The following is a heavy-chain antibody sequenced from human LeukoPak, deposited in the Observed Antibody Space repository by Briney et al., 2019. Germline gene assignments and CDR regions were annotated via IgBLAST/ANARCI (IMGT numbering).Heavy chain of an antibody. J-gene: IGHJ6*03. Sequence: PSKTLSLTCAVYGGSFSGYYWTWIRRPPGKGLEWIGEINHSGSTKSKPSLKSRVTISVDTSKNQFSLKLSSVTAADTAVYYCARKYYYYMDVWGKGTTVTVSS. CDR1: GGSFSGYY. CDR3: ARKYYYYMDV. CDR2: INHSGST. V-gene: IGHV4-34*01.